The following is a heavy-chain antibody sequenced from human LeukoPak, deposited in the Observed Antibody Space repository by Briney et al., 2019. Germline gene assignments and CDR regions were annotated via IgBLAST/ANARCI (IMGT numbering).Heavy chain of an antibody. D-gene: IGHD2-2*01. J-gene: IGHJ1*01. V-gene: IGHV4-61*02. CDR2: IYTSGST. CDR1: GGSISSGSYY. Sequence: PSETLSLTCTVSGGSISSGSYYWSWIRQPAGKGLEWIGRIYTSGSTHYNPSLKSRVTISVDTSKNQFSLKLSSVTAADTAVYYCARGGVVPFGYWGQGTPVTVSS. CDR3: ARGGVVPFGY.